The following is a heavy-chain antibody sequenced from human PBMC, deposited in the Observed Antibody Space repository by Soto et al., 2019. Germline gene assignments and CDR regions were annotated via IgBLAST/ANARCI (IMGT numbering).Heavy chain of an antibody. CDR3: ARFSGGSYNTYYYYYGMDV. V-gene: IGHV1-18*04. D-gene: IGHD2-15*01. Sequence: ASVKVSCKASGYRFTGYGLHWVRQAPGQGLQWMGWISAYNGNTKYAQDLQGRVTMTTDTSTSTAYMELRSLRSDDTAVYYCARFSGGSYNTYYYYYGMDVWGQGTTVTVSS. CDR2: ISAYNGNT. J-gene: IGHJ6*02. CDR1: GYRFTGYG.